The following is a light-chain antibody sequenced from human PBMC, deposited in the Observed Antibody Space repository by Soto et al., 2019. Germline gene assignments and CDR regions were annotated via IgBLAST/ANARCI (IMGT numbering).Light chain of an antibody. V-gene: IGKV1-39*01. CDR2: DTS. Sequence: DIQMTQSPSSLSASVGDRVTITCRASQSISTYLNWYQQKPGKAPKLLIYDTSSLKTGVPSRFGGSGSGTDFTLTISSLQPDDFATYYCQQSYSIFTFGPGTKVDIK. J-gene: IGKJ3*01. CDR1: QSISTY. CDR3: QQSYSIFT.